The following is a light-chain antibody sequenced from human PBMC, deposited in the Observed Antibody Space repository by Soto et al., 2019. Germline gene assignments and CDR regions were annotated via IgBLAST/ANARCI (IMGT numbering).Light chain of an antibody. V-gene: IGLV2-14*01. J-gene: IGLJ3*02. CDR2: EVN. CDR1: SNDIGAFNF. Sequence: QSALTQPASVSGSPGQSVTISCTGTSNDIGAFNFVSWYQQHPGKAPKLILYEVNSRPSGVSNRFYGSKSGNTASLTISGLQVEDEADYYCNAYRSSSARVFGGGTKLTVL. CDR3: NAYRSSSARV.